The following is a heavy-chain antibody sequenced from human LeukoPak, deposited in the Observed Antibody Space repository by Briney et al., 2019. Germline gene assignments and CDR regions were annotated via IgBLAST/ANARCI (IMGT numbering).Heavy chain of an antibody. D-gene: IGHD5-24*01. CDR2: ISSSGSTI. V-gene: IGHV3-48*03. J-gene: IGHJ4*02. Sequence: PGGSLRLSCAASGFTFSSYEMNWVGQAPGKGLEWVSYISSSGSTIYYADSVKGRFTISRDNAKNSLYLQMNSLRAEDTAVYYCARRGRWLQSGAFDYWGQGTLVTVSS. CDR3: ARRGRWLQSGAFDY. CDR1: GFTFSSYE.